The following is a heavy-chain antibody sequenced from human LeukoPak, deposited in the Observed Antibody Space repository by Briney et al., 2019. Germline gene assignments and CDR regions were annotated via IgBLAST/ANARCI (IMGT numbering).Heavy chain of an antibody. D-gene: IGHD2-2*01. Sequence: PGGSLRLSCAASGFTFSSYAMSWVRQAPGQGLEWVSSISSGSGYMYYADSVKGRFTISRDNARNSLFLQMNSLRAEDTAIYYCARPTSTTSNDGFDIWGRGTMVTVSS. J-gene: IGHJ3*02. CDR3: ARPTSTTSNDGFDI. CDR2: ISSGSGYM. V-gene: IGHV3-21*01. CDR1: GFTFSSYA.